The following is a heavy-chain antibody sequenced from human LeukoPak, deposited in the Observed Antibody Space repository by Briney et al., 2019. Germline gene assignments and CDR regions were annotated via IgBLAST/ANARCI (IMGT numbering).Heavy chain of an antibody. CDR1: GGSISSYY. Sequence: SETLSLTCTVSGGSISSYYWTWIRQPPGKGLEWIGYTYDNGSTNYNSSLKSRVTISGDTSKNQFSLKLSSVTAADTAVYFCARSFDFWSGYLEYWGQGTLVTVSS. CDR3: ARSFDFWSGYLEY. D-gene: IGHD3-3*01. V-gene: IGHV4-59*01. J-gene: IGHJ4*02. CDR2: TYDNGST.